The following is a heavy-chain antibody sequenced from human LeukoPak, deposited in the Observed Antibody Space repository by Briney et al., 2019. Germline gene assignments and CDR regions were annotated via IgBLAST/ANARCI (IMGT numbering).Heavy chain of an antibody. D-gene: IGHD2-15*01. CDR1: GYSFTKYW. Sequence: GEPLRTSCKGSGYSFTKYWISWVRRIPGKGRGWMGRIDPTDSYSNYSPSLKGHVTISADKSISTAYLQWTNLEASDTGMYYCARLLVGGQDYFDYWGQGTLVTVSS. CDR2: IDPTDSYS. CDR3: ARLLVGGQDYFDY. V-gene: IGHV5-10-1*01. J-gene: IGHJ4*02.